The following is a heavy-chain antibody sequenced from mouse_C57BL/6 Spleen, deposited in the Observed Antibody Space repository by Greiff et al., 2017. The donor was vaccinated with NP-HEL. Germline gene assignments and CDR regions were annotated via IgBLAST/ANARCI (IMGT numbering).Heavy chain of an antibody. Sequence: EVKLMESGGGLVQPGESLKLSCESNEYEFPSHDMSWVRKTPEKRLELVAAINSDGGSTYYPDTMERRFIISRDNTKKTLYLQMSSLRSEDTALYYCARHKAYYGSSFWYFDVWGTGTTVTVSS. D-gene: IGHD1-1*01. J-gene: IGHJ1*03. CDR2: INSDGGST. CDR3: ARHKAYYGSSFWYFDV. CDR1: EYEFPSHD. V-gene: IGHV5-2*01.